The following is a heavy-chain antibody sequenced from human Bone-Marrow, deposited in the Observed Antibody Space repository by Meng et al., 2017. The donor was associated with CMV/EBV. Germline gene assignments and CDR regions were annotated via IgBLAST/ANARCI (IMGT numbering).Heavy chain of an antibody. CDR3: ARGSITMIVVGYGMDV. V-gene: IGHV1-8*03. CDR1: GYTFTSYD. D-gene: IGHD3-22*01. J-gene: IGHJ6*02. CDR2: MNPNSGNT. Sequence: ASVKVSCKASGYTFTSYDINWVRQATGQGLEWMGWMNPNSGNTGYAQKFQGRVTITRNTSISTAYMELSSLRSEDTAVYYCARGSITMIVVGYGMDVWGQGTTVTVSS.